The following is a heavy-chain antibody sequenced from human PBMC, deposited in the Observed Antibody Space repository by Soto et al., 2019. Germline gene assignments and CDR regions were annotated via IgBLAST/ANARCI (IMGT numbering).Heavy chain of an antibody. CDR2: IKQDGSET. V-gene: IGHV3-7*01. CDR3: ARDPRLHRIEVVAGSPEY. CDR1: GLIFSSYW. D-gene: IGHD6-19*01. Sequence: EVQLEESGGGWVQPGGSLRLSCTGSGLIFSSYWMSWVRQAPGKGLEWVANIKQDGSETYYVDSVKGRFTISRDNAKNLLFLQMHSLRAEDTAVYYCARDPRLHRIEVVAGSPEYWGQGTLVSVSS. J-gene: IGHJ4*02.